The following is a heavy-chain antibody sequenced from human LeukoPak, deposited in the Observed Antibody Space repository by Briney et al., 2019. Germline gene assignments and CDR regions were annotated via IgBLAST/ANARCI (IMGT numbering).Heavy chain of an antibody. CDR2: IFYSGPT. CDR1: GGSMNSYY. CDR3: ARQSQVYCSGPSCHSWFDP. D-gene: IGHD2-2*01. J-gene: IGHJ5*02. V-gene: IGHV4-59*08. Sequence: SETLSLTCTVSGGSMNSYYWNWLRQSPGRGLEWIGYIFYSGPTRYNPSLRSRVAISLDTSKTQFSLRLTSVTAADTAVYYCARQSQVYCSGPSCHSWFDPWGEGTLVTVSS.